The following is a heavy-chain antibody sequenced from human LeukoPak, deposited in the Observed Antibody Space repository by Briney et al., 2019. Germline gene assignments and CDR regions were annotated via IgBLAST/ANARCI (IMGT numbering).Heavy chain of an antibody. V-gene: IGHV4-4*07. CDR2: IYTSGST. CDR3: ARGYYYDSSPVAFDI. CDR1: GGSISSYY. D-gene: IGHD3-22*01. Sequence: SETLSLTCTVSGGSISSYYWSWIRQPAGKGLEWIGRIYTSGSTNYNPSLKSRVTISVDTSKNQFSLKLSSVTAADTAVYYCARGYYYDSSPVAFDIWGQGTMVTVSS. J-gene: IGHJ3*02.